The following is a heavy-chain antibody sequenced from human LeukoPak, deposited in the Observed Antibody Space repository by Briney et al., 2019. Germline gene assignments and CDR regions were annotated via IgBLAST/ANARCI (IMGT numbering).Heavy chain of an antibody. Sequence: GGSLRLSCAASGFTVRSNYMSWVRQAPGKGLEWVSVIYSGGSAYYADSVKGRFTISRDNSRNTLYLQMNSLRAEDTAVYYCARVAVTKRICFYFDYWGQGTLLTVSS. D-gene: IGHD4-17*01. V-gene: IGHV3-53*01. J-gene: IGHJ4*02. CDR3: ARVAVTKRICFYFDY. CDR2: IYSGGSA. CDR1: GFTVRSNY.